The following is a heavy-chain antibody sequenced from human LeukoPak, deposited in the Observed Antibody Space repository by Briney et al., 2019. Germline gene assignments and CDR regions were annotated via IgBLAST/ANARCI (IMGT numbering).Heavy chain of an antibody. J-gene: IGHJ6*03. CDR3: ASAPFSSSSRGDYYYYYYMDV. CDR1: GGTFSSYA. D-gene: IGHD2-2*01. Sequence: ASVKVSCKASGGTFSSYAISWVRQAPGQGLEWMGGIIPIFGTANYAQKFQGRVTITADESTSTAYMELSSLRSEDTAVYYCASAPFSSSSRGDYYYYYYMDVWGKGTTVTVSS. CDR2: IIPIFGTA. V-gene: IGHV1-69*13.